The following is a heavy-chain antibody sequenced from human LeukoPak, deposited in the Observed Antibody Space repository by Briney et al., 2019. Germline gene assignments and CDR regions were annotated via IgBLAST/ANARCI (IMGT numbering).Heavy chain of an antibody. D-gene: IGHD6-19*01. CDR1: GYSFTSYW. Sequence: GESLKISCKGSGYSFTSYWIGWVRQMPGKGLEWMGIIYPGDSDTRYSPSFQGQVTISADKSISTAYLQWSSLKASDTAMYYCARVRDGYSSGWFSYFDYWGQGTLVTVSS. V-gene: IGHV5-51*01. CDR3: ARVRDGYSSGWFSYFDY. J-gene: IGHJ4*02. CDR2: IYPGDSDT.